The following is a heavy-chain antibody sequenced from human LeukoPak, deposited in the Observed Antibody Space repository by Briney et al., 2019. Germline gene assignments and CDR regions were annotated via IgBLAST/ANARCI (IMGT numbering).Heavy chain of an antibody. CDR3: AREERYWGFDY. J-gene: IGHJ4*02. CDR2: ISSSGTYI. Sequence: GGSLRLSCTASGFTFSSYTMNWVRQAPGKGLEWVSYISSSGTYIYYADSVKGRFTISRDNAKNSLFLQMNSLRAEDTALYYCAREERYWGFDYWGQGTLVTVSS. V-gene: IGHV3-21*06. CDR1: GFTFSSYT. D-gene: IGHD2-21*01.